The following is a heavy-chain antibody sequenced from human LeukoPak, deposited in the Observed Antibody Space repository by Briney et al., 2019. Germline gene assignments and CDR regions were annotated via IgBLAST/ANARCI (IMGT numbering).Heavy chain of an antibody. J-gene: IGHJ4*02. CDR2: INHSGST. CDR3: ARGFYPDY. Sequence: SETLSLTCTVSGGSISGSSYYWSWIRQPPGKGLEWIGEINHSGSTNYNPSLKSRVTISVDTSKNQFSLKLSSVTAADTAVYYCARGFYPDYWGQGTLVTVSS. V-gene: IGHV4-39*07. CDR1: GGSISGSSYY. D-gene: IGHD3-3*01.